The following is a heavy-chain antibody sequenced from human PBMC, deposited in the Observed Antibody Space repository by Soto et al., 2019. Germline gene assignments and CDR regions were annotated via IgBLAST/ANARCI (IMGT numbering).Heavy chain of an antibody. CDR3: AREQTTYGSGSHYYYYYGMDV. Sequence: GGSLRLSCAASGFTFSSYEMNWVRQAPGKGLEWVSYISSSGSTIYYADSVKGRFTISRDNAKNSLYLQMNSLRAEDTAVYYCAREQTTYGSGSHYYYYYGMDVWGQGTTVTVSS. CDR2: ISSSGSTI. D-gene: IGHD3-10*01. V-gene: IGHV3-48*03. CDR1: GFTFSSYE. J-gene: IGHJ6*02.